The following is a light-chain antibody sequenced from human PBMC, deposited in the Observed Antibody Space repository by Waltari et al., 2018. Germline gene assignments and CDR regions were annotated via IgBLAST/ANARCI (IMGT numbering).Light chain of an antibody. CDR2: GNS. CDR1: SSNIGAGYE. Sequence: QSVLTQPPSVSGAPGQRVTIPCTGSSSNIGAGYEVPWYQQLPGTAPKRLIYGNSNRPSGVPDRFSGSKSGTSASLAITGLQAEDEADYYCQSYDSSLSGSVFGGGTQLTVL. J-gene: IGLJ2*01. V-gene: IGLV1-40*01. CDR3: QSYDSSLSGSV.